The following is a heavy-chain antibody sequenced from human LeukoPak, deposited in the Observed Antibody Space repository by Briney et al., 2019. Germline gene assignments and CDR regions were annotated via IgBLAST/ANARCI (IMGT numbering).Heavy chain of an antibody. CDR1: GFTFSTYA. D-gene: IGHD6-13*01. CDR2: VSGSGSST. CDR3: AKDGRGSSSWASDY. J-gene: IGHJ4*02. V-gene: IGHV3-23*01. Sequence: GGSLRLSCAASGFTFSTYAMSWVRQAPGKGLEWVSAVSGSGSSTYYADSVKGRFTISRDNSKNTLYLQMNSLRAEDTAVYYCAKDGRGSSSWASDYWGQGTLVTVSS.